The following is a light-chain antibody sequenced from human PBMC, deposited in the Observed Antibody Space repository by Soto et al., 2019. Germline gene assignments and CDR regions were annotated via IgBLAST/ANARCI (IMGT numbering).Light chain of an antibody. V-gene: IGKV3-15*01. Sequence: EIVLTQSPGTLSLSPGERATLSCRASQSVSSNLAWYQQKPGQAPRLLIYGAPTRATGIPARFSGSGSGTEFTLTISSLQSEDFAVYYCQQYNNWPPTWTFGQGTKVDIK. CDR1: QSVSSN. CDR3: QQYNNWPPTWT. CDR2: GAP. J-gene: IGKJ1*01.